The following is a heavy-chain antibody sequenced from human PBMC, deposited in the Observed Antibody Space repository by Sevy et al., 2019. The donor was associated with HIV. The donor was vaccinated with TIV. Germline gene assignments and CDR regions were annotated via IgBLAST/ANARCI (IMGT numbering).Heavy chain of an antibody. CDR3: ARYGEYDYIWGSYRQTFDY. V-gene: IGHV4-34*01. CDR2: INHSGST. Sequence: SETLSLTCAVYGGSFSGYYWSWIRQPPGKGLEWIGEINHSGSTNYNPSLKSRVTISVDTSKNQFALKLSSVTAADTAVYYCARYGEYDYIWGSYRQTFDYWGQGPLVTVSS. D-gene: IGHD3-16*02. CDR1: GGSFSGYY. J-gene: IGHJ4*02.